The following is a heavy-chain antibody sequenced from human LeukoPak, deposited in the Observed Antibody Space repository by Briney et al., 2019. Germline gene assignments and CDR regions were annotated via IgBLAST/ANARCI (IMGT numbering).Heavy chain of an antibody. CDR1: GYTFSTYG. CDR2: IRTHNGYT. CDR3: ARDSPLFRGIMGISNYYYYMDV. D-gene: IGHD3-16*01. Sequence: ASVKVSCKASGYTFSTYGISWVRQAPGQGLEWLGWIRTHNGYTNYAQKVQGRVTMTTDTSANTAYMELRSLRSDDTAVYYCARDSPLFRGIMGISNYYYYMDVWGKGTTVTVSS. V-gene: IGHV1-18*04. J-gene: IGHJ6*03.